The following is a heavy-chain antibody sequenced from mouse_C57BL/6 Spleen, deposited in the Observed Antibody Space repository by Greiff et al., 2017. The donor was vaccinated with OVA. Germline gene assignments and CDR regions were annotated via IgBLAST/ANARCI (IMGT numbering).Heavy chain of an antibody. CDR3: AGLCWSRAS. D-gene: IGHD1-1*01. V-gene: IGHV1-22*01. CDR2: IHPNNGGT. CDR1: GYTFTDYN. J-gene: IGHJ3*01. Sequence: VQLKESGPELVKPGASVKMSCKASGYTFTDYNMHWVKQSHGKSLEWIGYIHPNNGGTSYNQKFKGKATLTVNKSSSTAYMELRSLTSEDSAVYYYAGLCWSRASWGQGTLVTVSA.